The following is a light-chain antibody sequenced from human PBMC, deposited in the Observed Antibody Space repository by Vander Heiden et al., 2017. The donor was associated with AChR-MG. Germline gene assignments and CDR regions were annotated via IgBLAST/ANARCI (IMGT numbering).Light chain of an antibody. Sequence: DIQMTQSPSSLSASVGDRVIFTCRASQSISSSLNWYQQKPGKAPKLLIYAASSLQSGVPPRFSGSGSGTDFTLTISSLQPEDFATYYCQQSYITPTFGGGTKVEIK. CDR3: QQSYITPT. CDR2: AAS. J-gene: IGKJ4*01. V-gene: IGKV1-39*01. CDR1: QSISSS.